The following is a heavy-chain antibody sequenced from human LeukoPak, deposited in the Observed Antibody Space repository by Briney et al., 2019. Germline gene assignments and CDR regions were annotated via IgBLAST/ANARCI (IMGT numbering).Heavy chain of an antibody. CDR2: ISSSRTYI. J-gene: IGHJ4*02. Sequence: PGASLRLSCTASGFTFSSYSLNWVRQAPGKGLEWLSSISSSRTYIYYADSVKGRLTISRDNAKNSLYLQMNSLRAEDTAVYYCARDLLPNYYDSSGPPDYWGQGTLVTVS. CDR1: GFTFSSYS. V-gene: IGHV3-21*01. D-gene: IGHD3-22*01. CDR3: ARDLLPNYYDSSGPPDY.